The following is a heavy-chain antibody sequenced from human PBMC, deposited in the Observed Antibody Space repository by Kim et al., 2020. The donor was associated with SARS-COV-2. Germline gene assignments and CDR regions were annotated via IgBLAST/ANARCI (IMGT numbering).Heavy chain of an antibody. CDR1: GGSISSYY. D-gene: IGHD3-10*01. Sequence: SETLSLTCTVSGGSISSYYWSWIRQPPGKGLEWIGYIYYSGSTNNNPSLKSRVTISVDTSKNQFSLKLSSVTAAGTAVYYCARGLRVRGVIPGRGGAFDIWGQGTMVTVSS. J-gene: IGHJ3*02. V-gene: IGHV4-59*01. CDR2: IYYSGST. CDR3: ARGLRVRGVIPGRGGAFDI.